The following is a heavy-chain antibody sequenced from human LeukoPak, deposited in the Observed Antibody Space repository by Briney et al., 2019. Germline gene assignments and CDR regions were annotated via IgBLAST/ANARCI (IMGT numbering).Heavy chain of an antibody. D-gene: IGHD3-16*01. V-gene: IGHV3-7*01. CDR1: GFTFRSSW. CDR3: AKFGRGTSPVH. J-gene: IGHJ4*02. Sequence: GGSLRLSCAASGFTFRSSWMSWVRLAPGKGLEWVGNIRPDGSEKQYVDSVKGRFTISRDNAQNSLFLQMNSLRAEDTAVYYCAKFGRGTSPVHWGQGTLVAVSS. CDR2: IRPDGSEK.